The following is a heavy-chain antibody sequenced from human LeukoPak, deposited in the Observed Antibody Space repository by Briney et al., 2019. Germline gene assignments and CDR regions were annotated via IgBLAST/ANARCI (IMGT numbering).Heavy chain of an antibody. V-gene: IGHV1-18*01. CDR3: ARDCDRSGYYCY. CDR1: GYSFTNYG. J-gene: IGHJ4*02. CDR2: ISAYNGNP. Sequence: ASVQVSCRASGYSFTNYGISWVRQAPGQGLEWMGWISAYNGNPNYAQKLQGRVTMTTDTSTSTAYMELRSLRYDDTAVYYCARDCDRSGYYCYWGQGTLVTVSS. D-gene: IGHD3-22*01.